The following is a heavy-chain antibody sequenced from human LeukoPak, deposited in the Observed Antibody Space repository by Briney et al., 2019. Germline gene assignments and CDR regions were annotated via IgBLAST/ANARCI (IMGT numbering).Heavy chain of an antibody. CDR3: ARVGPYCSGGSCYDY. CDR1: GFTFSSYW. CDR2: INSDGSST. Sequence: GGSLRLSCAASGFTFSSYWMHWVRQAPGKGVVWVSRINSDGSSTPDADSLKCRFSISRDNTKNTLYLQMNSLRAEDTAVYYCARVGPYCSGGSCYDYWGQGTLVTVSS. J-gene: IGHJ4*02. V-gene: IGHV3-74*01. D-gene: IGHD2-15*01.